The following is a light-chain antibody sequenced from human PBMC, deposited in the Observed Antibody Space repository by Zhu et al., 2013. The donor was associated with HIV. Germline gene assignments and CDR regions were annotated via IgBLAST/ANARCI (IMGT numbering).Light chain of an antibody. J-gene: IGKJ4*01. Sequence: EIVMTQSPATLSVSPGERATLSCRASQSVSSNLAWYQQKPGQAPRLLIYGASTRATGIPARFSGSGSGTEFTLTISSLQSEDFAVYYCQHYYEWPLTFGGGTKVEIK. V-gene: IGKV3-15*01. CDR1: QSVSSN. CDR2: GAS. CDR3: QHYYEWPLT.